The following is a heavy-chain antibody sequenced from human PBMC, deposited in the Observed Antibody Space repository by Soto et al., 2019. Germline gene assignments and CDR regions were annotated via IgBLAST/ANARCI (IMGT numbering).Heavy chain of an antibody. D-gene: IGHD5-12*01. CDR3: AKEIMAAAYATTSAFDL. CDR2: VDGSGYDT. Sequence: QLLESGGGLVQPGGSLRLSCVASGFTFSSFAMGWVRQSPGTGLEWVAGVDGSGYDTSFGASVKGRFTISRDNSENTLFLHMTNLRAEDTARYYCAKEIMAAAYATTSAFDLWGPGTVVTVS. V-gene: IGHV3-23*01. CDR1: GFTFSSFA. J-gene: IGHJ4*02.